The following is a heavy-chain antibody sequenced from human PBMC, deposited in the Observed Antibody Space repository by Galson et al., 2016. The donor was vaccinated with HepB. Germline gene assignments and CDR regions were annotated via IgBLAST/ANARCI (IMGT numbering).Heavy chain of an antibody. J-gene: IGHJ4*02. CDR1: GYSFTNYW. CDR2: IDPTDSYT. CDR3: TRRGLGSSAIDF. V-gene: IGHV5-10-1*01. D-gene: IGHD3-10*01. Sequence: QSAAEVKKPGESLRISCQGSGYSFTNYWIIWVRQMPGKGLEWVARIDPTDSYTNYSPSFQGHVTISADKSINTAYLQWNSLKASDTALYYCTRRGLGSSAIDFWGQGTLVTVSS.